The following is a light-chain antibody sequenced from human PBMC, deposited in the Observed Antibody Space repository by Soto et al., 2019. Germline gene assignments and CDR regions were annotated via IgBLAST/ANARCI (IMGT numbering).Light chain of an antibody. J-gene: IGLJ3*02. V-gene: IGLV1-51*02. CDR1: SSNSGNNY. Sequence: QSVLTQPPSVSAAPGQKVTISCSGSSSNSGNNYVSWYQQLPGTAPKLLIYENNKRPSGIPDRFSGSKSGTSATLGITGLQTGDEADYYCGTWDSSLSQGVFGGGTKLTVL. CDR3: GTWDSSLSQGV. CDR2: ENN.